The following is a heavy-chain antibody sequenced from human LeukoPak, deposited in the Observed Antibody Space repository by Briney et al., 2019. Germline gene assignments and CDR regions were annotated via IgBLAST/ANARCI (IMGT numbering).Heavy chain of an antibody. J-gene: IGHJ4*02. CDR2: INWNGGST. Sequence: RPGGSLRLSCAASGFTFSIYAMSWVRQTPGKGLEWVSGINWNGGSTGYADSVKGRFTISRDNAKNSLYLQMNSLRAEDTALYYWARDRGTMVRGLDYWGQGTLVTVSS. D-gene: IGHD3-10*01. CDR3: ARDRGTMVRGLDY. V-gene: IGHV3-20*04. CDR1: GFTFSIYA.